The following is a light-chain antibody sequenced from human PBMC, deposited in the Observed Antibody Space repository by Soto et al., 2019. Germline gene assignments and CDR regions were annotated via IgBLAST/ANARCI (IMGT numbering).Light chain of an antibody. CDR3: ASHTTSLTWV. CDR1: SSDIGAYNH. J-gene: IGLJ3*02. CDR2: EVS. Sequence: QSALTQAASASGSPGQSITISCTGTSSDIGAYNHVSWYQQHPGKAPKVLIYEVSDRPSGISNRFSGSKSGNTASLTISGLQDEDEADYYCASHTTSLTWVFGGGTKVTVL. V-gene: IGLV2-14*01.